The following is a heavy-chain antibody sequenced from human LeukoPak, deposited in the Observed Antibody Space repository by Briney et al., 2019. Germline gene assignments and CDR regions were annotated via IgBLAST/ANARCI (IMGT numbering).Heavy chain of an antibody. D-gene: IGHD3-22*01. Sequence: SETLSLTCGVSGGSFSGYLWNWVRQSPGKGLEWIGEINHSGTTNYNPSLKSRATISIDRSRNQFSLNLTSVTAADTAVFYCARGVKQLARFYFYMDVWDKGTTVTVSS. CDR2: INHSGTT. CDR3: ARGVKQLARFYFYMDV. V-gene: IGHV4-34*01. J-gene: IGHJ6*03. CDR1: GGSFSGYL.